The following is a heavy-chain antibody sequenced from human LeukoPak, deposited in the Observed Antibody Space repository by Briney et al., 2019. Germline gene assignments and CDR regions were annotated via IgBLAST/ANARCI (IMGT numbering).Heavy chain of an antibody. V-gene: IGHV4-34*01. CDR3: ARRPRIAAAGTPYYYGMDV. CDR2: INHSGST. D-gene: IGHD6-13*01. J-gene: IGHJ6*02. Sequence: SETLSLTCAVYGGSFSGYYWSWIRKPPGKGLEWIGEINHSGSTNYNPSLKSRVTISVDTSKNQFSLKLSSVTAADTAVYYCARRPRIAAAGTPYYYGMDVWGQGTTVTVSS. CDR1: GGSFSGYY.